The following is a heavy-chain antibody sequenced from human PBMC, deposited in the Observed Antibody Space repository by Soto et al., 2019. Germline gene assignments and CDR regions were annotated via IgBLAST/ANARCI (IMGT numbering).Heavy chain of an antibody. CDR2: ISAYNGNT. CDR3: ARGNYDFWSGYFNWFDP. CDR1: GYTFTSYG. V-gene: IGHV1-18*04. D-gene: IGHD3-3*01. J-gene: IGHJ5*02. Sequence: QVQLVQSGAEVKKPGASVKVSCKASGYTFTSYGISWVRQAPGQGLEWMGWISAYNGNTNYAQKLQGRVTMTTDSSTSTAYMELRSLRSDDTAVYYCARGNYDFWSGYFNWFDPWGQGTLVTVSS.